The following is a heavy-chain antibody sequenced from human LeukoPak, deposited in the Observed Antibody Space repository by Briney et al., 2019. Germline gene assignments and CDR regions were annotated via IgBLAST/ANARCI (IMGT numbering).Heavy chain of an antibody. D-gene: IGHD3-10*01. CDR2: ISSDGSNK. CDR1: GFTFSSYG. V-gene: IGHV3-30*03. CDR3: ARLWFGELLYLES. J-gene: IGHJ4*01. Sequence: GGSLRLSCAASGFTFSSYGIHWVRQAPGKGLEWVAVISSDGSNKYYADSVKGRFTISRDNSKNTLYLQMNNLRAEDTAVYYCARLWFGELLYLESWGQGTLVTVSS.